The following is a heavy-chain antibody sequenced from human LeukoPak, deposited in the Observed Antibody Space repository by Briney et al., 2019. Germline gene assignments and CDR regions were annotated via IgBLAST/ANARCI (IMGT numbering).Heavy chain of an antibody. CDR2: ISGSGGST. CDR1: GFILSN. V-gene: IGHV3-23*01. J-gene: IGHJ4*02. CDR3: AKVQEDSSSWYGSTSFDY. D-gene: IGHD6-13*01. Sequence: GGSLRLSCAASGFILSNMSWVRQAPGKGLEWVSAISGSGGSTYYADSVKGRFTISRDNSKNTLYLQMNSLRAEDTAVYYCAKVQEDSSSWYGSTSFDYWGQGTLVTVSS.